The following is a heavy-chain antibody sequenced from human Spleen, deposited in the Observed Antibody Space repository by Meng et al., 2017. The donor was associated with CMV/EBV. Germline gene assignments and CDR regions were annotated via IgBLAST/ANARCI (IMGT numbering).Heavy chain of an antibody. V-gene: IGHV3-72*01. D-gene: IGHD1-14*01. CDR1: GFTFSDHY. CDR2: TRNKAKSYTT. Sequence: AGFTFSDHYMDWVRQAPGKGLEWVGRTRNKAKSYTTEYAASVKGRFTISRDDLKNSLYLQMNSLKSEDTAVYYCARVQRNLYYFDYWGQGALVTVSS. J-gene: IGHJ4*02. CDR3: ARVQRNLYYFDY.